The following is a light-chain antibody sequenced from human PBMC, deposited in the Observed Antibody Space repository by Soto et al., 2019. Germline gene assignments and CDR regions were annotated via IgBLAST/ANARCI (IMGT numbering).Light chain of an antibody. CDR3: LQGTPCLT. V-gene: IGKV2-30*01. CDR1: QSLEYSYGNTY. Sequence: DVVMTQSPLSLPDTLGQPASISCTSSQSLEYSYGNTYLNWFQPRPGQSPRRLIYKVSKRESGVPNRCSGSGSGTDFTLKISRVEADDVGVYFCLQGTPCLTFGGGTNLEIK. CDR2: KVS. J-gene: IGKJ4*01.